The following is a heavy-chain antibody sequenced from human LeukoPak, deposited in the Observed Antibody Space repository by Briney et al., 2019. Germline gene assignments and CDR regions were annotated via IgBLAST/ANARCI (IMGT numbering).Heavy chain of an antibody. J-gene: IGHJ4*02. CDR3: ARVRGVTPHPFDY. V-gene: IGHV3-74*01. CDR2: INSDGSST. CDR1: GFTFSSYW. Sequence: GGSLRLSCAASGFTFSSYWMHWVRRAPGKGLVWVSRINSDGSSTSYADSVKGRFTISRDNAKNTLYLQMNSLRAEDTAVYYCARVRGVTPHPFDYWGQGTLVTVSS. D-gene: IGHD3-10*01.